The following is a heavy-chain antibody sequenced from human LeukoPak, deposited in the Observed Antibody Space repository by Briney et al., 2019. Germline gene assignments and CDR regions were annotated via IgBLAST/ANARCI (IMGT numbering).Heavy chain of an antibody. CDR1: GGSISSGDYY. J-gene: IGHJ4*02. D-gene: IGHD3-10*01. Sequence: PSETLSFTCTVSGGSISSGDYYWSWIRQPPGKGLEWIGYIYYSGSTYYNPSLKSRVTISVDTSKNQFSLKLSSATAADTAVYYCARAMVPYFDYWGQGTLVTVSS. CDR2: IYYSGST. CDR3: ARAMVPYFDY. V-gene: IGHV4-30-4*08.